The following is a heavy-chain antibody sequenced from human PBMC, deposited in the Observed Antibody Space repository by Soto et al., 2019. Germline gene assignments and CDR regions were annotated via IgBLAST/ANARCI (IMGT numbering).Heavy chain of an antibody. CDR1: GYTFTSYG. CDR2: ISAYNGNT. J-gene: IGHJ6*02. V-gene: IGHV1-18*01. CDR3: ARPDRYCSSTSCYTGYGMDV. Sequence: QVQLVQSGAEVKKPGASVKVSCKASGYTFTSYGISWVRQAPGQGLEWMGWISAYNGNTNYAQKLQGRVTMTTDTSTSTAYMALRSLRSDDTAVYYCARPDRYCSSTSCYTGYGMDVWGQGTTVTVSS. D-gene: IGHD2-2*02.